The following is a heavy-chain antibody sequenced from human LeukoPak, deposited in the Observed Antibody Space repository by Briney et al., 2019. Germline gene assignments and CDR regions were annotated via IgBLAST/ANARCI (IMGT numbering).Heavy chain of an antibody. D-gene: IGHD3-9*01. CDR1: GGPISRGDNY. J-gene: IGHJ5*02. CDR2: IYYSGST. CDR3: ARTVYYDILTGYWVGFDP. Sequence: SQNLPLTRTVSGGPISRGDNYWSWPRQSQGKGLEWIGYIYYSGSTYYNPSLKSRVTISVDTSKNQFTLKLSSVPAADTAVYYCARTVYYDILTGYWVGFDPWGQGTLVTVSS. V-gene: IGHV4-30-4*01.